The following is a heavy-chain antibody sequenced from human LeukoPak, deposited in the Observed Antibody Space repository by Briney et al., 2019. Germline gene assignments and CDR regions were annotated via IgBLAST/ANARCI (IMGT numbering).Heavy chain of an antibody. J-gene: IGHJ4*02. V-gene: IGHV3-53*01. CDR1: GFTVSSSY. Sequence: QPGGSLRLSCAASGFTVSSSYMNWVRQAPGKGLEWVSVIYTGGSTYYADSVKGRFTISRDNSKNTLYLQMNSLRAEDTAVYYCARDANKKNYFDCWGQGTLATVSS. D-gene: IGHD2/OR15-2a*01. CDR2: IYTGGST. CDR3: ARDANKKNYFDC.